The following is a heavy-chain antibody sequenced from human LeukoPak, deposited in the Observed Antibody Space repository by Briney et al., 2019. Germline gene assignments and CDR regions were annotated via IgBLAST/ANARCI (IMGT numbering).Heavy chain of an antibody. V-gene: IGHV3-23*01. CDR1: GFTFSGFA. CDR3: AKDLHYYEAMDV. J-gene: IGHJ6*02. D-gene: IGHD3-22*01. Sequence: PGESLRLSCAASGFTFSGFAMTWVRQAPGKGLEWVSSIGSDYKTHYSESVKGRFAISRDNSKSTLFLQMNSLRAEDTALYYCAKDLHYYEAMDVWGQGTAVTVSS. CDR2: IGSDYKT.